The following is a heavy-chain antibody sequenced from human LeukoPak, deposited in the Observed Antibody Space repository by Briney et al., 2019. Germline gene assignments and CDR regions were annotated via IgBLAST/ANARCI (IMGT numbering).Heavy chain of an antibody. D-gene: IGHD7-27*01. CDR3: AKGVWAPRFDS. CDR2: INHSGTI. CDR1: GASFSYDY. Sequence: SATLSLTCAVYGASFSYDYWSWIRQAPGKGLEWIGEINHSGTITYNPSLKSRVTISAEKSKSQFSLRLTSVTAADTAVYYCAKGVWAPRFDSWGQGTLVAVSP. V-gene: IGHV4-34*01. J-gene: IGHJ5*01.